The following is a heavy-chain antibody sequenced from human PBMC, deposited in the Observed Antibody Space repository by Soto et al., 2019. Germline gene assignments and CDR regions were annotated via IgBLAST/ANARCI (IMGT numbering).Heavy chain of an antibody. CDR2: ISGSGGST. CDR3: ARDSVAGIFKYYFDY. CDR1: GFTFSSYA. V-gene: IGHV3-23*01. J-gene: IGHJ4*02. D-gene: IGHD6-19*01. Sequence: EVQLLESGGGLVQPGGSLRLSCAASGFTFSSYAMSWVRQAPGKGLEWVSAISGSGGSTYYADSVKGRFTISRDNSKNPLHLQRNRLRAEDTAVYYCARDSVAGIFKYYFDYWGQGTLVTASS.